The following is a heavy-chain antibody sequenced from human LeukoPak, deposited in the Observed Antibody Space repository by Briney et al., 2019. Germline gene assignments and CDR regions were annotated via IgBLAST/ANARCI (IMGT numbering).Heavy chain of an antibody. D-gene: IGHD3-3*01. Sequence: PSETLSLTCGVSGGSISSTNWWTWVRQPPGKGLEWIGEVHLDGRTNYNPSLESRLTMSLDLSENHISLKLTSVTAADTAVYYCAREGGFYRPLDYSGQGTLVTVSS. CDR2: VHLDGRT. J-gene: IGHJ4*02. CDR1: GGSISSTNW. V-gene: IGHV4-4*02. CDR3: AREGGFYRPLDY.